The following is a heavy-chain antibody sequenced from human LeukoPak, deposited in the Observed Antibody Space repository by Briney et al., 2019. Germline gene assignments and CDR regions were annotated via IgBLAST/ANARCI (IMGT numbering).Heavy chain of an antibody. CDR3: AKDKNSVIAVAGDY. CDR2: ISGSGGST. D-gene: IGHD6-19*01. CDR1: GFTFRSYA. J-gene: IGHJ4*02. V-gene: IGHV3-23*01. Sequence: GRSLRLSCAASGFTFRSYAMSWVRQAPGKGLEWASAISGSGGSTYYADSVKGRFTISRDNSKNTLYLEMNSLRAEDTAVYYRAKDKNSVIAVAGDYWGQGTLVTVSS.